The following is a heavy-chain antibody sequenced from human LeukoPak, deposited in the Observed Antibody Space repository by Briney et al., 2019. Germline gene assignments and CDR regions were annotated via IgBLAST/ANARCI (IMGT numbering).Heavy chain of an antibody. J-gene: IGHJ4*02. CDR2: ISSSSSYI. CDR3: ARDFARGNLYYSDY. CDR1: GFTFTSYT. D-gene: IGHD1-1*01. Sequence: KAGGSLRLSCAASGFTFTSYTMHWVRQAPGKGLEWVSSISSSSSYIYYADSVKGRFTISRDNAKNSLYLQMNSLRAEDTAVYYCARDFARGNLYYSDYWGQGTLVTVSS. V-gene: IGHV3-21*01.